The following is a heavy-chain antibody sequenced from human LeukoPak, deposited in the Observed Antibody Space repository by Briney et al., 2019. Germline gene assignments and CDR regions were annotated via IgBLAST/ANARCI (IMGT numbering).Heavy chain of an antibody. J-gene: IGHJ3*02. Sequence: GGSLRLSCAASGFTFSSYEMNWVRQAPGQGLEWVSYISSSGSPIYYADSVKGRFTISRDNAKNSLFLQMSSLRAEDTAVYYCARDKRLSGSSTDDAFDIWGQGTVVTVSS. CDR3: ARDKRLSGSSTDDAFDI. CDR2: ISSSGSPI. CDR1: GFTFSSYE. D-gene: IGHD1-26*01. V-gene: IGHV3-48*03.